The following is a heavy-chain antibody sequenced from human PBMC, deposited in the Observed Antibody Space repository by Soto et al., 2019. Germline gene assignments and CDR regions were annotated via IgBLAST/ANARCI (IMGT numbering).Heavy chain of an antibody. J-gene: IGHJ4*02. D-gene: IGHD5-12*01. CDR1: GFTFSSYG. Sequence: QVQLVESGGGVVQPGRSLRLSCAASGFTFSSYGMHWVRQAPGKGLEWVAVIWYDGSNKYYADSVKGRFTISRDNSKNTLYLQMNSLRAEDTAVYYCAREGDGYNYFDYWGQGILVTVSS. CDR2: IWYDGSNK. V-gene: IGHV3-33*01. CDR3: AREGDGYNYFDY.